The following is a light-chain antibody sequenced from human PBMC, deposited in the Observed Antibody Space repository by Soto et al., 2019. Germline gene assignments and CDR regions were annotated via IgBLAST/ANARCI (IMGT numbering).Light chain of an antibody. Sequence: QSALTQPASVSGSPGQSITISCTGISSDVGSYYRVSWYQHHPGKAPKVIIYEGTKRAPGVSNRFSGSKSGNTASLTISGLQAEDEADYYCCSCAFFVVFGGGTKLTVL. CDR2: EGT. CDR1: SSDVGSYYR. J-gene: IGLJ2*01. V-gene: IGLV2-23*01. CDR3: CSCAFFVV.